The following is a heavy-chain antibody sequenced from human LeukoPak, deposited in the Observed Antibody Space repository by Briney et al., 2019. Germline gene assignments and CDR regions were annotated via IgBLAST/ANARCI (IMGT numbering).Heavy chain of an antibody. CDR2: ISGSGGST. J-gene: IGHJ6*03. CDR3: AKDRGAPAAIMGDYMDV. CDR1: GFTFSSYA. V-gene: IGHV3-23*01. Sequence: SGGSLRLSCAASGFTFSSYAMSWVRQAPGKGLEWVSGISGSGGSTYYADSVKGRFTISRDNSKNTLYLQMNSLRAEDTAVYYCAKDRGAPAAIMGDYMDVWGKGTTVTVSS. D-gene: IGHD2-2*01.